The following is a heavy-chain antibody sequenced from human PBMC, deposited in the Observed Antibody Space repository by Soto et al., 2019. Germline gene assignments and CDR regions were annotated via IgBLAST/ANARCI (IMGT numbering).Heavy chain of an antibody. D-gene: IGHD4-17*01. CDR1: GFTFSSYA. V-gene: IGHV3-23*01. CDR3: AKSPFPHVGWVTPVIYFDY. J-gene: IGHJ4*02. CDR2: ISGSGGST. Sequence: GGSLRLSCAASGFTFSSYAMSWVRQAPGKGLEWVSAISGSGGSTYYADSVKGRFTISRDNSKNTLYLQMNSLRAEDTAVYYCAKSPFPHVGWVTPVIYFDYWGQGTLVTVSS.